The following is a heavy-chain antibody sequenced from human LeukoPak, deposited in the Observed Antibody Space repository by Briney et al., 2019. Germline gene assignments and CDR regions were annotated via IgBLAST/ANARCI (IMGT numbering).Heavy chain of an antibody. Sequence: ASVKVSCKASGYTFTSYYMHWVRQAPGQGLEWMGIINPSGGSTSYAQKFQGRVTMTRDTSTSTVYMELSSLRSEDTAVYYCARYKVQTYYYDSSGYYYTLLAFDYWGQGTLVTVSS. D-gene: IGHD3-22*01. CDR3: ARYKVQTYYYDSSGYYYTLLAFDY. CDR2: INPSGGST. J-gene: IGHJ4*02. CDR1: GYTFTSYY. V-gene: IGHV1-46*03.